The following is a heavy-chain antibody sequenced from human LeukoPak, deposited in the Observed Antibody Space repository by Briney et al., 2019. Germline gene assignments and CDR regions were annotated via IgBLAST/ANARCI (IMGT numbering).Heavy chain of an antibody. Sequence: GGSLRLSCAASGFTFSSYAMHWVRQAPGKGLEWVAVISYDGSNKYYADSVKGRFTISRDNSKNTLYLQMNSLRAEDTAVYYCARTGSWSHWGQGTLVTVSS. CDR3: ARTGSWSH. CDR1: GFTFSSYA. V-gene: IGHV3-30*04. J-gene: IGHJ4*02. D-gene: IGHD2-15*01. CDR2: ISYDGSNK.